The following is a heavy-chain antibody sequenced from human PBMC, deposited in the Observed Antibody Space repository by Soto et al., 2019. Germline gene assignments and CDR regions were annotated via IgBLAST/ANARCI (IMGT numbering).Heavy chain of an antibody. Sequence: PGGSLRLSCAASGFTFSPYTMHWVRQTPGKGLEWVAVISYDGSDKNYADSVRGRFTISRDNSKNTLFLQMNSLRAEDTALYYGARGGGFCGADCYKGGIDYWGQGALVTVSS. CDR2: ISYDGSDK. CDR3: ARGGGFCGADCYKGGIDY. CDR1: GFTFSPYT. D-gene: IGHD2-21*02. J-gene: IGHJ4*02. V-gene: IGHV3-30-3*01.